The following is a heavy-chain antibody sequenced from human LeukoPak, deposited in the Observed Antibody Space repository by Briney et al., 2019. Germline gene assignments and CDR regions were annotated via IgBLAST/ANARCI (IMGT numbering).Heavy chain of an antibody. CDR3: AKSKSTGLYDSFAYLFDS. V-gene: IGHV3-23*01. Sequence: GGSLRLSCAASGFTFSNNAMSWVRPAPGKGLEWVSAVSASAASTYYADSVKGRFTISRDNSNNTLYLQMNSLRVEDTAVYYCAKSKSTGLYDSFAYLFDSWGQGTLVTVSS. CDR2: VSASAAST. J-gene: IGHJ4*02. D-gene: IGHD3-16*01. CDR1: GFTFSNNA.